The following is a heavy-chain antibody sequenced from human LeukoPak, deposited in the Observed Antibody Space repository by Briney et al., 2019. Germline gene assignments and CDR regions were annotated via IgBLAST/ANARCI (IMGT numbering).Heavy chain of an antibody. D-gene: IGHD6-19*01. CDR3: ARDLGYSSGWYDY. J-gene: IGHJ4*02. Sequence: PSETLSPTCTVSGGSISSGGYYWSWIRQPPGKGLEWIGYIYHSGSTYYNPSLKSRVTISVDRSKNQFSLKLSSVTAADTAVYYCARDLGYSSGWYDYWGQGTLVTVSS. CDR1: GGSISSGGYY. CDR2: IYHSGST. V-gene: IGHV4-30-2*01.